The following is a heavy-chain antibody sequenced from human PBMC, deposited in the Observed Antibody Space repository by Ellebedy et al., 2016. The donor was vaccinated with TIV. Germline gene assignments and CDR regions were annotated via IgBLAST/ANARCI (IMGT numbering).Heavy chain of an antibody. D-gene: IGHD3-10*01. Sequence: GESLKISXAASGFTFSSYWMHWVRQAPGKGLVWVSRINSDGSSTSYADSVKGRFTISRDNSKNTVSLQMNSLRTEDTAIYYCAGGELLSLFDYWGQGTLVTVSS. CDR2: INSDGSST. CDR1: GFTFSSYW. CDR3: AGGELLSLFDY. V-gene: IGHV3-74*01. J-gene: IGHJ4*02.